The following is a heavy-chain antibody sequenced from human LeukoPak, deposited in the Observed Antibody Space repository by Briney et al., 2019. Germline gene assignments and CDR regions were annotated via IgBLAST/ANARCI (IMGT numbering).Heavy chain of an antibody. J-gene: IGHJ6*02. CDR2: ISYDGSDK. Sequence: GGSLRLSCAASGFTFSSYGMHWVRQAPGKGLEWVAVISYDGSDKYYADSVKGRFTISRDNSKNTLYLQMNSLRAEDTAMYYCAKGWYSSSSVADYYYGMDVWGQGTTVTVSS. D-gene: IGHD6-13*01. CDR3: AKGWYSSSSVADYYYGMDV. CDR1: GFTFSSYG. V-gene: IGHV3-30*18.